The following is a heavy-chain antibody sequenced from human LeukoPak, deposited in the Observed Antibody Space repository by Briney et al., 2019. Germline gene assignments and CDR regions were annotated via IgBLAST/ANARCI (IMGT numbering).Heavy chain of an antibody. CDR2: IYYSGST. D-gene: IGHD6-13*01. J-gene: IGHJ2*01. Sequence: PSETLSLTCTVSGGSISSYYRSWIRQPPGKGLEWIGYIYYSGSTNYSPSLKSRLTISVDTSKNQFSLKLSSVTAVDTAVYYCARTYGSSGLGYFDLWGRGTLVTVSS. V-gene: IGHV4-59*01. CDR3: ARTYGSSGLGYFDL. CDR1: GGSISSYY.